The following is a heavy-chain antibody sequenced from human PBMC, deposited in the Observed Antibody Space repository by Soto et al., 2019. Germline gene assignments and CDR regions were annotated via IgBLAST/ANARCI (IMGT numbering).Heavy chain of an antibody. J-gene: IGHJ5*02. V-gene: IGHV1-69*12. Sequence: QVQLVQSGAEVKKPGSSVKVSCKASGGTFSSYAISWVRQAPGQGLEWMGGIIPTFGTASYAQKFQGRVTITADESTRTAYMELSSRRSEATAVYYCAGVSGPNWFDPWGQGTLVTVSS. CDR3: AGVSGPNWFDP. CDR1: GGTFSSYA. CDR2: IIPTFGTA. D-gene: IGHD6-19*01.